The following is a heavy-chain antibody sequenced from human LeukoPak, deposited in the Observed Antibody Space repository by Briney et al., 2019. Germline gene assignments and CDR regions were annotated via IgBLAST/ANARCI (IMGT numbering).Heavy chain of an antibody. V-gene: IGHV4-30-4*01. CDR3: ARDRGYGGNSFDC. D-gene: IGHD4-23*01. CDR2: IYYSGTT. J-gene: IGHJ4*02. CDR1: GGSISNGDYY. Sequence: TLSVTCTVSGGSISNGDYYWSWIRQPPGKGLEWIGYIYYSGTTYYNPSLKSRVTISVDTSKNQFSLKLSSVTAADTAVYYCARDRGYGGNSFDCWGQGTLVTVSS.